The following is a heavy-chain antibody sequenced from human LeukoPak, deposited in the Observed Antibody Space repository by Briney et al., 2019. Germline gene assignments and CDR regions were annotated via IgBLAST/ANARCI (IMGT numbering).Heavy chain of an antibody. CDR3: AKVVGATTRGYFDN. CDR1: GFTFSSYA. Sequence: GGSLRLSCAPSGFTFSSYAMSWVRQAPGKGLEWVSTISGSGGSTYYADSVKGRFTISRDNSKNSLYLQMSSLRAEDTALYYCAKVVGATTRGYFDNWGQGTLVTVSS. CDR2: ISGSGGST. J-gene: IGHJ4*02. D-gene: IGHD1-26*01. V-gene: IGHV3-23*01.